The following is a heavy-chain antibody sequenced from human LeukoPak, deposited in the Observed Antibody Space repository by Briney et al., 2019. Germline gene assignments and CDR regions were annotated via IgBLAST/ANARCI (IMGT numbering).Heavy chain of an antibody. D-gene: IGHD3-10*01. Sequence: EASVKVSCEASGYTFTGYYMHWVRQAPGQGLEWMGWINTNTGDPIYARGFKGRVVLSVDKSVNTAYLEIASLKTEDNAVYYCARSSRGVIGLLDYWGQGTLVTVSS. J-gene: IGHJ4*02. CDR1: GYTFTGYY. V-gene: IGHV7-4-1*01. CDR3: ARSSRGVIGLLDY. CDR2: INTNTGDP.